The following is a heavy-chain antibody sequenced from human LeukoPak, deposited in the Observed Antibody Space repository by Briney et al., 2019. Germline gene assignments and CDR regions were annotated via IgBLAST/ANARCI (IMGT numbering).Heavy chain of an antibody. D-gene: IGHD2-15*01. V-gene: IGHV3-21*01. CDR2: ISSSSSYI. J-gene: IGHJ3*02. CDR3: AREHCSGGSCYPDAFAI. Sequence: GGSLSLSCAASGFTFSSYSMNWVRQAPGKGLEWVSSISSSSSYIYYADSVKGRFTISRDNAKNSLYLQMNSLRAEDTAVYYCAREHCSGGSCYPDAFAIWSQGTMVTVSS. CDR1: GFTFSSYS.